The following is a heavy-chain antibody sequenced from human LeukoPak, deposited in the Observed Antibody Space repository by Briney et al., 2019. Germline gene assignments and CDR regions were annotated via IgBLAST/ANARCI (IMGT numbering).Heavy chain of an antibody. CDR3: ARGGLYYYDSSGIRNWFDP. Sequence: ASVKVSCKASGYTFTSYGISWVRQAPGQGLEWMGWISAYNGNTNYAQKLQGRVTMTTDTSTSTAYMELRSLRSDDTAVYYCARGGLYYYDSSGIRNWFDPWGQGTLVTVSS. CDR1: GYTFTSYG. J-gene: IGHJ5*02. D-gene: IGHD3-22*01. V-gene: IGHV1-18*01. CDR2: ISAYNGNT.